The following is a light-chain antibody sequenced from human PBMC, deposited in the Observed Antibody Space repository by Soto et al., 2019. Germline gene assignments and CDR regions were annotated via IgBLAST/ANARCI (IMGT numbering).Light chain of an antibody. CDR1: QTISSW. J-gene: IGKJ1*01. V-gene: IGKV1-5*03. CDR2: KAS. Sequence: DIQMTQSPYTLSGSVGDRVTITCRASQTISSWLAWYQQKPGKAPKLLIYKASTVKSGVPSRFSGSGSGTEFTLTISRLQPDDFATYYCQHYNSYSEAFGQGTKVELK. CDR3: QHYNSYSEA.